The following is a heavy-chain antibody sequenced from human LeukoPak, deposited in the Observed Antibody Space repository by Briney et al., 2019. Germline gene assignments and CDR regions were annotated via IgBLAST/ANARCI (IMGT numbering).Heavy chain of an antibody. D-gene: IGHD3-3*01. CDR1: GYSFTNYG. V-gene: IGHV5-51*01. Sequence: PGGSLRLSCKGSGYSFTNYGIGWARQMPGKGLEWMGIIYPGDSDTRYSPSFQGQVTISADKSISTAYLQWSSLKASDTAMYYCARGIFGVVIISGPFDIWGQGTMVTVSS. CDR2: IYPGDSDT. CDR3: ARGIFGVVIISGPFDI. J-gene: IGHJ3*02.